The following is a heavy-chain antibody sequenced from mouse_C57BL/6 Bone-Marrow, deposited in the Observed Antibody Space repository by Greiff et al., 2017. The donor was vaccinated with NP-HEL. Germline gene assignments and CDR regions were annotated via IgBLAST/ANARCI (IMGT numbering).Heavy chain of an antibody. CDR3: ARSGYDYAWFAY. CDR1: GYTFTDYN. D-gene: IGHD2-4*01. V-gene: IGHV1-22*01. CDR2: INPNNGGT. Sequence: VQLKQSGPELVKPGASVKMSCKASGYTFTDYNMHWVKQSHGKSLEWIGYINPNNGGTSYNQKFKGKATLTVNKSSSTAYMELRSLTSEDSAVYYCARSGYDYAWFAYWGQGTLVTVSA. J-gene: IGHJ3*01.